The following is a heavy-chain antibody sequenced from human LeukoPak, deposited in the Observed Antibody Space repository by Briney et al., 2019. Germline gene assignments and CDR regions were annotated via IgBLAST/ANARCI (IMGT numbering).Heavy chain of an antibody. J-gene: IGHJ4*01. D-gene: IGHD3-16*01. CDR2: IDSSGGYT. V-gene: IGHV3-13*01. CDR1: GYTFNIYD. CDR3: VRGGEIGLDY. Sequence: GGSLRLSCAASGYTFNIYDMHWVRQTTGQGLEWISSIDSSGGYTYYAGSVKGRFTISRENDKNSLYLHMNSLRVGDTAVYSCVRGGEIGLDYWGHGTLVTVSS.